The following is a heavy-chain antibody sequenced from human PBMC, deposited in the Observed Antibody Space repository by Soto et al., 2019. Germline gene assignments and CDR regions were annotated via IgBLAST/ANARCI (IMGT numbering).Heavy chain of an antibody. V-gene: IGHV4-4*02. J-gene: IGHJ4*02. CDR2: IYHSGST. CDR3: ARRYGTTFDY. CDR1: GGSISSNNW. D-gene: IGHD1-7*01. Sequence: SETLSLTCAVSGGSISSNNWWSWVRQPPGKGLEWIGEIYHSGSTNYNPSLKSRVTISVDTSKNQFSLKLSSVTAADTAVYYCARRYGTTFDYWGQGTLVTVSS.